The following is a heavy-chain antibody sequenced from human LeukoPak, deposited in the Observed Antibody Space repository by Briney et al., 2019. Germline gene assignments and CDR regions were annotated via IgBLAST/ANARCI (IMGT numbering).Heavy chain of an antibody. CDR1: GFTFSSYS. V-gene: IGHV3-21*01. D-gene: IGHD7-27*01. J-gene: IGHJ5*02. CDR2: ISSSSGYI. CDR3: ARGSSHWGP. Sequence: PGGSLRLSCAVSGFTFSSYSMNWVRQAPGKGLEWVSSISSSSGYIYYADSVKGRSTISRDNAKNSLYLQMNSLRAEDTAVYYCARGSSHWGPWGQGALVTVSS.